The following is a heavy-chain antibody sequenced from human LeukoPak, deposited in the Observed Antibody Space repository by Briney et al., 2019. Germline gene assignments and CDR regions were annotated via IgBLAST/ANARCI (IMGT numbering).Heavy chain of an antibody. V-gene: IGHV3-23*01. CDR3: AKDRYDSSGYYLYSYFDY. D-gene: IGHD3-22*01. Sequence: GGSLRLSCAASGFTFSSYAMSWVRQAPGKGLEWVSAISGSGGSTYYADSAKGRFTISRDNSKNTLYLQMNSLRAEDTAVYYCAKDRYDSSGYYLYSYFDYWGQGTLVTVSS. CDR1: GFTFSSYA. J-gene: IGHJ4*02. CDR2: ISGSGGST.